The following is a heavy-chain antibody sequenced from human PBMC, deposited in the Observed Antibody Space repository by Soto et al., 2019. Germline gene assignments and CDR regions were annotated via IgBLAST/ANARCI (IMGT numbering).Heavy chain of an antibody. CDR3: ARDRWYYDYVWGSYRSYYFDY. V-gene: IGHV1-69*01. CDR1: GGTFSSYA. D-gene: IGHD3-16*02. CDR2: IIPIFGTA. Sequence: QVQLVQSGAEVKKPGSSVKVSCKASGGTFSSYAISWVRQAPGQGLEWRGGIIPIFGTANYAQKFQGRVTITADEPTSTAYVELSSLRSEDTAVYYCARDRWYYDYVWGSYRSYYFDYWGQGTLVTVSS. J-gene: IGHJ4*02.